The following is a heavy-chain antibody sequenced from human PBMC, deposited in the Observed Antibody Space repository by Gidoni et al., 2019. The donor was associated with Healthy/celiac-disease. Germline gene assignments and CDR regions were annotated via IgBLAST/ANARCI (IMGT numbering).Heavy chain of an antibody. CDR3: ARHLIASAYNWVDP. CDR1: GGSISTSSYY. V-gene: IGHV4-39*01. Sequence: QLQLQESGPGLVKPSATLSLTCPVSGGSISTSSYYWGWIRQPPGNGLEWIGSIYYSGSTYYNPSLKSRVTISVDTSKNQFSLKLSSVTAADTAVYSCARHLIASAYNWVDPWGQGTLGTGSS. CDR2: IYYSGST. J-gene: IGHJ5*02.